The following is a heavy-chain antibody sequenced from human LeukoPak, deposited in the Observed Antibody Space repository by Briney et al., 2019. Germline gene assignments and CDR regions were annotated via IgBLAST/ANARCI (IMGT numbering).Heavy chain of an antibody. V-gene: IGHV3-11*01. D-gene: IGHD3-10*01. CDR1: GFTFSDYY. Sequence: GGSLRLSCAASGFTFSDYYMSWIRQAPGKGLEWVSYISSSGSTIYYADSVKGRFTISRDNAKNSLYLQMNSLRAEDTAVYYCARELVRGSYNWFDPWGQGTLVTVSS. CDR2: ISSSGSTI. CDR3: ARELVRGSYNWFDP. J-gene: IGHJ5*02.